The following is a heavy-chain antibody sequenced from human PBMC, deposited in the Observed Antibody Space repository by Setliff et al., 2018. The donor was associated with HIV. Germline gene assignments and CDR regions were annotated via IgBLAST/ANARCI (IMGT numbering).Heavy chain of an antibody. Sequence: ASVKVSCKASGGTFSSYAISWVRQAPGQGLEWMGGIIPIFGTTKYAQKFQGRVTITTDESTSTAYMELSRLRSDDTAVYYCARDYYDSSGYIFFPGLPDYWGQGTLVTVSS. CDR2: IIPIFGTT. CDR1: GGTFSSYA. V-gene: IGHV1-69*05. J-gene: IGHJ4*02. D-gene: IGHD3-22*01. CDR3: ARDYYDSSGYIFFPGLPDY.